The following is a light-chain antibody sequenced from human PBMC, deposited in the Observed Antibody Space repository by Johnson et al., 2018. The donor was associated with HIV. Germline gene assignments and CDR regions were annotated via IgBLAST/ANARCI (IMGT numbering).Light chain of an antibody. CDR3: GTWDSSLSAYV. Sequence: QSVLTQAPSASGTPGQRVTISCSGSSSNIGSNTVNWYQQLPGTAPKLLIYDNNKRPSGIPDRFSGSKSGTSATLGITGLQTGDEADYYCGTWDSSLSAYVFGTGTKVTVL. CDR2: DNN. J-gene: IGLJ1*01. CDR1: SSNIGSNT. V-gene: IGLV1-51*01.